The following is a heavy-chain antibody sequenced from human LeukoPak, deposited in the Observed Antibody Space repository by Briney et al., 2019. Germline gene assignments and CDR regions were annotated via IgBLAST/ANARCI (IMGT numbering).Heavy chain of an antibody. CDR3: AKDQLRWHRD. D-gene: IGHD4-23*01. J-gene: IGHJ4*02. CDR1: GFILSNCA. CDR2: IDTKGTRT. V-gene: IGHV3-23*01. Sequence: QPGGSLRLSCAASGFILSNCAMTWVRQAPGKRLEWVSGIDTKGTRTYYADSVKGRFTISRDNSKNTLYLQMNSLRAEDTAVYYCAKDQLRWHRDWGQGTLVTVSS.